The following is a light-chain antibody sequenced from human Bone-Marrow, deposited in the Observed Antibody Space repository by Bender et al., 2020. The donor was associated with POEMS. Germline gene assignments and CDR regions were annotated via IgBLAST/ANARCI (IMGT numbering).Light chain of an antibody. Sequence: LTQPPSVSVSPGQTARITCSGTSSDVGNYNLVSWYQQYPGKAPKVMIYEGSKRPSGVSNRFSGSKSGNTASLTISGLQAEDEADYYCQSYDNSLGGWVFGGGTKLTVL. CDR3: QSYDNSLGGWV. CDR2: EGS. CDR1: SSDVGNYNL. V-gene: IGLV2-23*01. J-gene: IGLJ3*02.